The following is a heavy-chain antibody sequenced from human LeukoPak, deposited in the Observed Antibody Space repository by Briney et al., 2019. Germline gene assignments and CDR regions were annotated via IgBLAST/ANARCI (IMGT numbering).Heavy chain of an antibody. CDR1: GGSISSYY. V-gene: IGHV4-4*08. CDR2: VNNSGST. J-gene: IGHJ4*02. CDR3: ARDQGVVGAYFDY. Sequence: PSETLSLTCTVSGGSISSYYWSWIRQPPGKGLEWIGNVNNSGSTNYNPSPKNRLTITVDTSKNQFFLNLNPVTAADTAAYYCARDQGVVGAYFDYWGQGTLVTVSS. D-gene: IGHD1-26*01.